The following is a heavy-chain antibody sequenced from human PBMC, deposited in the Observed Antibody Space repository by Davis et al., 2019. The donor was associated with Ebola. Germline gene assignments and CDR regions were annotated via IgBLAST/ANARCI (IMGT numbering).Heavy chain of an antibody. V-gene: IGHV3-21*01. Sequence: GESLKISCAASGFTFSNAWMNWVRQSPGKGLEWVSSISSSSSYIYYADSVKGRFTISRDNAKTSLYLQMNNLRAEDTAVYYCARDNFWSGFYNHYYMDVWGKGTTVIVSS. J-gene: IGHJ6*03. CDR2: ISSSSSYI. CDR3: ARDNFWSGFYNHYYMDV. CDR1: GFTFSNAW. D-gene: IGHD3-3*01.